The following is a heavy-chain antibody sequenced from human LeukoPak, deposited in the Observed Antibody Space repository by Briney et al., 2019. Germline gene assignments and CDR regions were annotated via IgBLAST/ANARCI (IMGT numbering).Heavy chain of an antibody. CDR1: GGSFSGYY. J-gene: IGHJ4*02. Sequence: SETLSLTCAVSGGSFSGYYWTWIRQPPGKGLEWIGSIYYSGSTYYNPSLKSRVTISVDTSKNQFSLKLSSVTAADTAVYYCARAQYYYDTRYYFDYWGQGTLVTVSS. CDR2: IYYSGST. V-gene: IGHV4-34*01. CDR3: ARAQYYYDTRYYFDY. D-gene: IGHD3-22*01.